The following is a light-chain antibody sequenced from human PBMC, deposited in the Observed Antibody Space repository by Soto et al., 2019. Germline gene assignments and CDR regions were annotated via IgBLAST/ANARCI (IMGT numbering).Light chain of an antibody. V-gene: IGKV1-17*01. Sequence: IQTTPSPSSLSPTVGERLTITCRASQGIRIDLGWYQQKPGKAPKRLIYDASNLQSGVPSRFSGSGSGTEFTLTISSLQPEDFATYSCLQHYSYPWTFGQRAKVDIK. CDR3: LQHYSYPWT. CDR1: QGIRID. J-gene: IGKJ1*01. CDR2: DAS.